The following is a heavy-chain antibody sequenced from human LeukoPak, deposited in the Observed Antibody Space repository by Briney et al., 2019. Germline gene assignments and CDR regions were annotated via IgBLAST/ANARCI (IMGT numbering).Heavy chain of an antibody. CDR2: TYTGGNS. CDR1: GFTVSSIH. Sequence: GGSLRLSCAASGFTVSSIHMVWVRQAPGKGLEWVSVTYTGGNSYYADSVKGRFIISRDISKNTLYLQMNSLRAEDTAVYYCARSRGGGITIFGAPRPAFDSWGQGTLVTVSS. CDR3: ARSRGGGITIFGAPRPAFDS. D-gene: IGHD3-3*01. V-gene: IGHV3-53*01. J-gene: IGHJ5*01.